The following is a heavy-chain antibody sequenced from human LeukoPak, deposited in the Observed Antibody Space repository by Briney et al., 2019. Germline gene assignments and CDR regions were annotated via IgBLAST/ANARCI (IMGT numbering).Heavy chain of an antibody. CDR2: ISGDGGST. V-gene: IGHV3-43*02. CDR1: GFTFDDYA. D-gene: IGHD5-24*01. Sequence: GGSLRLSCAASGFTFDDYAMHWVRHAPGKGLEWVSLISGDGGSTYYADSVKGRFTISRDNSKNSLYLQMNSLRTEDTALYYCGTLGGRDGYKSFDYWGQGTLVTVSS. J-gene: IGHJ4*02. CDR3: GTLGGRDGYKSFDY.